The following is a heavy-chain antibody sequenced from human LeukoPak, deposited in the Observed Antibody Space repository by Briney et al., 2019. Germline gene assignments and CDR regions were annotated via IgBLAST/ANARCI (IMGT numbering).Heavy chain of an antibody. CDR3: ARADRLHGGPYLIGP. V-gene: IGHV1-2*02. Sequence: PSASVKVSCKTSGYSFTDYYMHWVRQAPGQGLEWMGWINPNSGGTSSAHQGRVTMTRDTSITTVYMEVSWLTSDATAIYYCARADRLHGGPYLIGPWGQGTLVTVSS. CDR2: INPNSGGT. CDR1: GYSFTDYY. J-gene: IGHJ5*02. D-gene: IGHD2-21*01.